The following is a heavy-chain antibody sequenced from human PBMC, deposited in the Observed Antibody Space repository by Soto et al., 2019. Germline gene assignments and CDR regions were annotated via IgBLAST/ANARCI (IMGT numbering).Heavy chain of an antibody. CDR3: ATMVQLWSYFVV. CDR1: GGTFGSFA. CDR2: ILPIFDRT. V-gene: IGHV1-69*13. Sequence: SVKVSCKASGGTFGSFALSWVRQAPGQGLEWMGGILPIFDRTNFAQKFQGRVTITADDSTSTVYMELSSLTNEDTAVYYCATMVQLWSYFVVWGQGTLVTVSS. J-gene: IGHJ4*01. D-gene: IGHD5-18*01.